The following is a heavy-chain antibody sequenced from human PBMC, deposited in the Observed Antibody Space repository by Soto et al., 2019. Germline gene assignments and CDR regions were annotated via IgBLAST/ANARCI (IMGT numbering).Heavy chain of an antibody. CDR2: IISNGGST. J-gene: IGHJ4*02. D-gene: IGHD2-21*01. CDR3: AKGEAAYCYGPTRGCNSDY. CDR1: GFTFSNYA. V-gene: IGHV3-23*01. Sequence: HLLESGGALVQPGGSLRLSCAASGFTFSNYAMSWVRQAPGKGLEWVSLIISNGGSTYYTDSVQGRFTISRENSKNTLKLQKNGLRADDTALYCCAKGEAAYCYGPTRGCNSDYWGQGTLVTVSS.